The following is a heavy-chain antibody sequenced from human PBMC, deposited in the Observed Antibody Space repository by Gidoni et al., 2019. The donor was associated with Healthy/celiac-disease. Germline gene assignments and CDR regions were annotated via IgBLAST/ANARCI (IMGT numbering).Heavy chain of an antibody. Sequence: HVQLVQRGSEVKKPGASVRVSCKSSGYTFTSYAMPWVRQAPGQRLEWMGWINAGNGNTKYSQKFQGRFTITRDTSASTAYLELSSLRSEDTAVYYCARDEGGWYAGYYFDYWGQGTLVTVSS. CDR2: INAGNGNT. CDR3: ARDEGGWYAGYYFDY. V-gene: IGHV1-3*01. D-gene: IGHD6-19*01. CDR1: GYTFTSYA. J-gene: IGHJ4*02.